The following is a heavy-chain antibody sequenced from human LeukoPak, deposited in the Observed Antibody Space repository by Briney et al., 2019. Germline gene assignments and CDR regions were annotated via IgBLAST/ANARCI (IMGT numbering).Heavy chain of an antibody. CDR2: INPSGGST. V-gene: IGHV1-46*01. D-gene: IGHD3-9*01. CDR1: GYTFTSYY. CDR3: AREGILTGYYLVSSGYYYMDV. J-gene: IGHJ6*03. Sequence: ASVKVSCKASGYTFTSYYMHWVRQAPGQGLEWMGIINPSGGSTSYAQKFQGRVTMTRDTSTSTVYMELSSLRSEDTAVYYCAREGILTGYYLVSSGYYYMDVWGKGTTVTVSS.